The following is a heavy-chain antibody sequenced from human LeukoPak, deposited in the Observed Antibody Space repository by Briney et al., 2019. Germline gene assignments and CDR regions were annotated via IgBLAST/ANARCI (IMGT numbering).Heavy chain of an antibody. J-gene: IGHJ1*01. CDR3: ATSYDRSGYPPFQH. V-gene: IGHV4-39*01. CDR2: IYYSGNT. CDR1: GGSFSSSTYY. Sequence: PSETLSLTCTVSGGSFSSSTYYWGWIRQPPGKGLEWIGSIYYSGNTAYNPSLKSRVTISADTSKNQFSLKLNSVTAADTAVYYCATSYDRSGYPPFQHWGQGTLVTVSS. D-gene: IGHD3-22*01.